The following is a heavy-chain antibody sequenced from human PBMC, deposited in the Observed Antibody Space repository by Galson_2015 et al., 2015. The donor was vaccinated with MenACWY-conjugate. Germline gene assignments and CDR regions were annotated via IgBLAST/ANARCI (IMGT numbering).Heavy chain of an antibody. D-gene: IGHD3-9*01. J-gene: IGHJ4*02. CDR1: GFSLSSSGMC. CDR3: ARTNDDTLTGYRQSFDY. Sequence: LVQPTQTLTLTCSFSGFSLSSSGMCVSWIRQPPGKALEWLARIDWDDDKNYSTSLKTRLTISKDTSQNQVVLTMTNMDPVDTATYYCARTNDDTLTGYRQSFDYWGQGALVTVSS. V-gene: IGHV2-70*11. CDR2: IDWDDDK.